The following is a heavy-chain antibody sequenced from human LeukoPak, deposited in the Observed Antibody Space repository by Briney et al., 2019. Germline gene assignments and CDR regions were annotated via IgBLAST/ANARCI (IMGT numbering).Heavy chain of an antibody. D-gene: IGHD6-25*01. J-gene: IGHJ4*02. CDR1: GFTFSTYA. Sequence: GGSLRLSCAGSGFTFSTYAMHWVRQAPGKGLEWVAFRWPDGSKKYYADSVKGRFAISRENSNNTLYLQMNSLRPEDTGLYFCAKISSSAAPNFDHWGQGTRLTVSS. CDR2: RWPDGSKK. V-gene: IGHV3-30*02. CDR3: AKISSSAAPNFDH.